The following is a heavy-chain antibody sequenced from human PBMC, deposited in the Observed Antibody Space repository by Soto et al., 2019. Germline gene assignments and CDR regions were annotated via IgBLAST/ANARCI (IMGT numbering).Heavy chain of an antibody. J-gene: IGHJ6*02. V-gene: IGHV1-69*12. CDR1: GGTFSSYA. Sequence: QVQLVQSGAEVKKPGSSVKVSCKASGGTFSSYAISWVRQAPGQGLEWMGGIIPIFGTADYAQKFQGRVTIXAXEXXRAAYVVRRILGSEATAVYFCASGETQRDCYGMDVWGQGTTVTVSS. D-gene: IGHD3-3*01. CDR3: ASGETQRDCYGMDV. CDR2: IIPIFGTA.